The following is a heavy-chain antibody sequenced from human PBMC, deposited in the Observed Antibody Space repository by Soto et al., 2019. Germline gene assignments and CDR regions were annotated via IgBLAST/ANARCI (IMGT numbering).Heavy chain of an antibody. Sequence: ASVKVSCKASGYTFTGYYMHWVRQAPGQGLEWMGWINPNSGVTNYAQKFQGWVTMTRDTSISTAYMELSRLRSDDTAVYYCARDGVYGSGSQDYYYYYGMDVGGQGTTVTVSS. J-gene: IGHJ6*02. CDR1: GYTFTGYY. V-gene: IGHV1-2*04. D-gene: IGHD3-10*01. CDR2: INPNSGVT. CDR3: ARDGVYGSGSQDYYYYYGMDV.